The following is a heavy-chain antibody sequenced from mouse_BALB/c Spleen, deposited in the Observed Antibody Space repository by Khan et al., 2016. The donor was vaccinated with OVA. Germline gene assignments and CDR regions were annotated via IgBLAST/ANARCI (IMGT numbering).Heavy chain of an antibody. CDR3: ARGYYFFAS. J-gene: IGHJ3*01. V-gene: IGHV1-26*01. CDR2: INPNTDNI. D-gene: IGHD1-1*01. Sequence: IQLVQSGPDLVKPGASVKISCKASNYSFTLYYMSWVKQSHGKSLEWIGRINPNTDNINYNQEFKGKAILTVDKSSNTAYMELRSLTSEDSAVYSCARGYYFFASWGQGTLVTVSA. CDR1: NYSFTLYY.